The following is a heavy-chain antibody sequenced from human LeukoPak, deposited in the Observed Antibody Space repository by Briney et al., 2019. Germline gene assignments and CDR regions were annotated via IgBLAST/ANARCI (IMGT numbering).Heavy chain of an antibody. V-gene: IGHV1-2*02. Sequence: GASVKVSCKTSGYTFSGYYMHWVRQAPGQGLEWMGWVNPNSGGTNYAQKFQGRVTMTRDTSINTGYMELSRLRSDDTAVYYCARGYCNGGSCSDFDYWGQGTLVTVSS. CDR1: GYTFSGYY. D-gene: IGHD2-15*01. CDR3: ARGYCNGGSCSDFDY. CDR2: VNPNSGGT. J-gene: IGHJ4*02.